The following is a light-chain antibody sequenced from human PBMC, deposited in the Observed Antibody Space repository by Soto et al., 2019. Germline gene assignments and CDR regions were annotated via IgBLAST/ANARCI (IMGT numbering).Light chain of an antibody. J-gene: IGKJ1*01. Sequence: EIVLTQSPATLSLSPGERVTLSCRASQSVTTQLAWYQQKPGQAPRLLIYAASTRATGIPARFSGSGSGAEFTLTISSLQSEDFAVYYCQQYNNGPRTFGQGTKVDIK. V-gene: IGKV3-15*01. CDR2: AAS. CDR3: QQYNNGPRT. CDR1: QSVTTQ.